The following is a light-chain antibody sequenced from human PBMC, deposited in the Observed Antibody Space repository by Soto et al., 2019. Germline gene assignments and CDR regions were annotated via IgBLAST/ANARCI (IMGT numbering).Light chain of an antibody. CDR1: QSLVHSNGNTY. J-gene: IGKJ2*01. CDR2: EIS. V-gene: IGKV2-24*01. CDR3: MQGPQSPYT. Sequence: DSVMTQTPLSSPVTLGQQAYISCRSSQSLVHSNGNTYLSWLQQRPGQPPRLLISEISKRFAGGPDRYIGSGAGTDFTLKISRVEAEDVGDYYCMQGPQSPYTFGQGTNLEI.